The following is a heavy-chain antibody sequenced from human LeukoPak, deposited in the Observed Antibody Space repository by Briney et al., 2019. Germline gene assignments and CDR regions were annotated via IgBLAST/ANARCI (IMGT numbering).Heavy chain of an antibody. J-gene: IGHJ5*02. CDR3: AVGSVIAAAGTRWFDP. CDR2: IIPILGIA. Sequence: SVKVSCKASGGTFSSYAISWVRQAPGQGLEWMGRIIPILGIANYAQKFQGRVTITADKSTSTAYMELSSLRSEDTAVYYCAVGSVIAAAGTRWFDPWGQGTLVTVSS. CDR1: GGTFSSYA. V-gene: IGHV1-69*04. D-gene: IGHD6-13*01.